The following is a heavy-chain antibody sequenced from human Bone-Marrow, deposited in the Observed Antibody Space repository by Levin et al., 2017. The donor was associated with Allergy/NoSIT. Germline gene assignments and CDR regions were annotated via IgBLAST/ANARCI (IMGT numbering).Heavy chain of an antibody. D-gene: IGHD6-19*01. Sequence: PGGSLRLSCAASGFTFSNYAMSWVRQAPGRGLEWVSVISSSGGSTYSADSVKGRFTISRDNSKNTLYLQMNSLRAEDTAVYYCAKGDTYSSGWYGDYYYGLDGWGQGTTVTVSS. CDR3: AKGDTYSSGWYGDYYYGLDG. J-gene: IGHJ6*02. CDR1: GFTFSNYA. V-gene: IGHV3-23*01. CDR2: ISSSGGST.